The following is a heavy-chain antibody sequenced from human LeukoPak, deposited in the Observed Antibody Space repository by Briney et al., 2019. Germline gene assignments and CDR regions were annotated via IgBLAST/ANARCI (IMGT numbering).Heavy chain of an antibody. CDR3: AKAQRTIRQYFYDGMDV. CDR1: GFTFSSYA. Sequence: GGSLRLSCAASGFTFSSYAMSWVRQAPGKGLEWVSVVSGSGSSTYYADSVKGRFTISSDNSKNTLYLQMNSLRAEDTAVYFCAKAQRTIRQYFYDGMDVWGQGATVTVSS. J-gene: IGHJ6*02. CDR2: VSGSGSST. V-gene: IGHV3-23*01. D-gene: IGHD3-9*01.